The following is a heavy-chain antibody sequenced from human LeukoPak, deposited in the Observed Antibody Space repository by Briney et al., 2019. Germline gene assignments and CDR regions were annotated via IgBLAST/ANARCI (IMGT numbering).Heavy chain of an antibody. CDR3: ARSHRYYFDY. CDR2: IYSGGST. Sequence: GGSLRLSCAASGFTVSSNYMTWVRQAPGKGLEWVSVIYSGGSTYYADSVKGRFSISRGNSKNTLYLQMNSLGAEDTAVYYCARSHRYYFDYWGQGTLVTVSS. J-gene: IGHJ4*02. V-gene: IGHV3-66*01. CDR1: GFTVSSNY.